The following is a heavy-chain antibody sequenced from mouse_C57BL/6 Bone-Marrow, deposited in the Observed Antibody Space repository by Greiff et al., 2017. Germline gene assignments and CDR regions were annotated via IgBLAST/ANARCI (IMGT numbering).Heavy chain of an antibody. CDR1: GFTFSDYY. CDR2: INYDGSST. Sequence: EVQVVESEGGLVQPGSSMKLSCTASGFTFSDYYMAWVRQVPEKGLEWVANINYDGSSTYYLDSLKSRFIISRDNAKNILYLQMSSLKSEDTATYYCARGAYFYWYFDVWGTGTTVTVSS. J-gene: IGHJ1*03. V-gene: IGHV5-16*01. D-gene: IGHD1-1*01. CDR3: ARGAYFYWYFDV.